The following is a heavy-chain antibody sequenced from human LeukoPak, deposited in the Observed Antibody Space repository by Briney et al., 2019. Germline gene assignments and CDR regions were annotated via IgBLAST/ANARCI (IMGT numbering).Heavy chain of an antibody. J-gene: IGHJ4*02. D-gene: IGHD2-8*01. V-gene: IGHV3-30-3*01. CDR2: ISYDGSNK. CDR3: ARDYCTNGVCYLPGNY. Sequence: GGSLRLSCAASGFTFSDYYMSWIRQAPGKGLEWVAVISYDGSNKYYADSVKGRFTISRDNSKNTLYLQMNSLRAEDTAVYYCARDYCTNGVCYLPGNYWGQGTLVTVSS. CDR1: GFTFSDYY.